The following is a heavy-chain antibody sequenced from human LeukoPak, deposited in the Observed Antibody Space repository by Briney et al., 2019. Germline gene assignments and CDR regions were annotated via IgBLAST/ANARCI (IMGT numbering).Heavy chain of an antibody. V-gene: IGHV1-8*01. D-gene: IGHD4-17*01. J-gene: IGHJ4*02. CDR1: GYTFTSYD. CDR2: MNPNSGNT. CDR3: AMKGNSHDYGDYHGY. Sequence: ASVKVSCKASGYTFTSYDINWVRQATGQGLEWMGWMNPNSGNTGYAQKFQGRVTMTRNTSISTAYMELSSLRSEDTAVYYCAMKGNSHDYGDYHGYWGQGTLVTVSS.